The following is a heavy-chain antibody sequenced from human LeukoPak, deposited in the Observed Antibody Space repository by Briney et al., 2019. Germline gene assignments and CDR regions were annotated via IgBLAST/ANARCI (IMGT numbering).Heavy chain of an antibody. Sequence: SETLSLTCTVSGGSISSYYWSWIRQPPGKGLEWIGYIYYSGSTNYNPSLKSRVTISVDTSKNQFSLKLSSVTAADTAVYYCARDVPADYYDSSDAFDIWGQGTMVTVSS. CDR2: IYYSGST. J-gene: IGHJ3*02. V-gene: IGHV4-59*01. CDR3: ARDVPADYYDSSDAFDI. D-gene: IGHD3-22*01. CDR1: GGSISSYY.